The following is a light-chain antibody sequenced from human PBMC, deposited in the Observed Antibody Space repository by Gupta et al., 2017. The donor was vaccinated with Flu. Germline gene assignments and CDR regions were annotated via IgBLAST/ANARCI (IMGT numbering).Light chain of an antibody. J-gene: IGLJ1*01. Sequence: TSSDVGAYNSVSWYQQHPGKAPKLLIFDVTNRPSGVSNRVSGSKSGNTASLTISGLQPEDEADYYCSSSTTFNTFVFGTGTSVTVL. V-gene: IGLV2-14*04. CDR2: DVT. CDR3: SSSTTFNTFV. CDR1: SSDVGAYNS.